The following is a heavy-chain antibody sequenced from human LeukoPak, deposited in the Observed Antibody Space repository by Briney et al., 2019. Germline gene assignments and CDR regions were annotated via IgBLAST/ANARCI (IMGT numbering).Heavy chain of an antibody. V-gene: IGHV4-61*02. J-gene: IGHJ6*02. Sequence: PSQTLSLTCAVSGGSISSGGYSWSWIRQPPGKGLEWIGRIYTSGSTNYNPSLKSRVTISVDTSKNQFSLKLSSVTAADTAVYYCATDNYYYYGMDVWGQGTTVTVSS. CDR2: IYTSGST. CDR3: ATDNYYYYGMDV. CDR1: GGSISSGGYS.